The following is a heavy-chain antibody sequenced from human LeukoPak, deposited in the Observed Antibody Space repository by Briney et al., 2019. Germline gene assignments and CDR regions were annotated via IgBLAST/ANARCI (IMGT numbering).Heavy chain of an antibody. CDR3: ARDFCSGGSCYIEFDY. Sequence: ASVKVSCKASGYTFTSYYMHWVRQTPGHGLEWMGIINPSGGSTSYAQKFQGRVTMTRDTSTSTVYMELSSLRSEDTAVYYCARDFCSGGSCYIEFDYWGQGTLVTVSS. CDR2: INPSGGST. CDR1: GYTFTSYY. J-gene: IGHJ4*02. V-gene: IGHV1-46*01. D-gene: IGHD2-15*01.